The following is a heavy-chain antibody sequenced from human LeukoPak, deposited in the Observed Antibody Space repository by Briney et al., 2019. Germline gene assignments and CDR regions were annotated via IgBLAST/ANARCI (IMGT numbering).Heavy chain of an antibody. CDR3: ARGSDISDY. D-gene: IGHD3-9*01. V-gene: IGHV3-48*01. J-gene: IGHJ4*02. Sequence: PGGSLRLSCGASGFTFSSYSMNWVRQAPGKGLEWVSYISSSSRTTYYADSVKGRFTISRDDAKNSLYLQMISLRADDTAVYYCARGSDISDYWGQGTLVTVSS. CDR2: ISSSSRTT. CDR1: GFTFSSYS.